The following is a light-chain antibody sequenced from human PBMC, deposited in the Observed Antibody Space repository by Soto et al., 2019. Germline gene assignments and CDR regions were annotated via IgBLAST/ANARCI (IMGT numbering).Light chain of an antibody. V-gene: IGLV3-21*04. J-gene: IGLJ2*01. CDR2: YDS. Sequence: VLTQPPSVSVAPGKTARITCGGNNIGSKSVHWYQQKPGQAPVLVIYYDSDRPSGIPERFSGSNSGNTATLTISRVEAGDEADYYCQVWDSSSDHVVFGGGTRSPS. CDR1: NIGSKS. CDR3: QVWDSSSDHVV.